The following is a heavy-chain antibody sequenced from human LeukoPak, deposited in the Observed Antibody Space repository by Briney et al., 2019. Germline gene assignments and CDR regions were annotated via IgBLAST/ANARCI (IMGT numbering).Heavy chain of an antibody. V-gene: IGHV4-59*01. CDR2: IYYSGST. J-gene: IGHJ4*02. CDR3: AREGYDSSGYYGIDY. D-gene: IGHD3-22*01. CDR1: GFTFSSYW. Sequence: GSLRLSCAASGFTFSSYWMTWIRQPPGKGLEWIGSIYYSGSTYYNPSLKSRVTISVDTSKNQFSLKLSSVTAADTAVYYCAREGYDSSGYYGIDYWGQGTLVTVSS.